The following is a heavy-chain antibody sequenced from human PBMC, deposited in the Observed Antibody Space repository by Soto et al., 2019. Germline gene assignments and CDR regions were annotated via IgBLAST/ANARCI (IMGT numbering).Heavy chain of an antibody. V-gene: IGHV3-73*01. CDR3: AKGIRWFGEFDY. D-gene: IGHD3-10*01. Sequence: PGGSVRLSCAASGFTFGASALQWVRQASGKGLEWLGRIGSKGETYATTYAASVKGRFTISRDNSKNTLYLQMNSLRAEDTAVYYCAKGIRWFGEFDYWGQGTLVTVSS. CDR1: GFTFGASA. CDR2: IGSKGETYAT. J-gene: IGHJ4*02.